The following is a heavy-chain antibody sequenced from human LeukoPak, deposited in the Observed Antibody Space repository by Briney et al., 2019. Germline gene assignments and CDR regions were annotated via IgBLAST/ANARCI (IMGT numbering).Heavy chain of an antibody. CDR3: ARLISAGGFDY. V-gene: IGHV4-61*02. Sequence: SQTLSLTCTVSGGSISSGSYYWSWIRQPAGKGLEWIGRICTSGSTNYNPSLKSRVTISVDTSKNQFSLKLSSVTAADTAVYYCARLISAGGFDYWGQGTLVTVSS. D-gene: IGHD2-8*02. CDR1: GGSISSGSYY. CDR2: ICTSGST. J-gene: IGHJ4*02.